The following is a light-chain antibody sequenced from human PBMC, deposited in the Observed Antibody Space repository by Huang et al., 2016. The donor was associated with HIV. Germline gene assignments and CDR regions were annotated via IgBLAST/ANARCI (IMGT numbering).Light chain of an antibody. Sequence: DIVMTQSPDSLAVSLGERATINCKSSQSVLSGNNKNYLAWFQQKSGQPPKLLIYWASTRESGVPDRVSGSGSRTDFTLTINNLQPEDVAVYYCQQYFNPPVTFGPGTKVHVK. J-gene: IGKJ3*01. CDR3: QQYFNPPVT. CDR1: QSVLSGNNKNY. CDR2: WAS. V-gene: IGKV4-1*01.